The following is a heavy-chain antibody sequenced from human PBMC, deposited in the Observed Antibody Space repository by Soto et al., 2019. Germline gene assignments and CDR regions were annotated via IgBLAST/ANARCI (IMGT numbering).Heavy chain of an antibody. J-gene: IGHJ4*03. V-gene: IGHV1-18*01. CDR3: ARHGSSTDFDY. CDR2: ISVDNGNT. D-gene: IGHD5-12*01. Sequence: ASVKVSCKASGYTFTTSGISWVRQAPGQGLEWMGWISVDNGNTNYAQKFQGRVTMTRDTSTNTAYMELRSLRSDDTAVYYCARHGSSTDFDYWGQGTTVTVSS. CDR1: GYTFTTSG.